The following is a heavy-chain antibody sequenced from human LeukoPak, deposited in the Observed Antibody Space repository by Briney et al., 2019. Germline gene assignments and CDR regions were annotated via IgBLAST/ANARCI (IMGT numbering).Heavy chain of an antibody. V-gene: IGHV1-69*13. D-gene: IGHD3-9*01. CDR3: ARHDPTYYDIRFDP. J-gene: IGHJ5*02. Sequence: SVKVSCKASGGTFSSYAINWVRQAPGQGLEWMGGIIPIFGTANYAQKFQGRDTITADESTSTAYMELSRLRSEDTAVYYCARHDPTYYDIRFDPWGQGTLVTVSS. CDR1: GGTFSSYA. CDR2: IIPIFGTA.